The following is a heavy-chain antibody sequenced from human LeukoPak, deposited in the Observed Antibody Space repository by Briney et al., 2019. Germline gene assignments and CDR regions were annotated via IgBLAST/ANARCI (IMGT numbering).Heavy chain of an antibody. CDR3: ASVGASHYGDRFFDY. Sequence: PSETLSLTCTVSDSSIRSNYLWGWIRQPPGKGLEWIRNVDQSGSTYYNPSLKSRATLSLDTSKKQFSLKLTSVAAADTAVYYCASVGASHYGDRFFDYWGQGTLVTVSS. CDR2: VDQSGST. D-gene: IGHD4-17*01. CDR1: DSSIRSNYL. J-gene: IGHJ4*02. V-gene: IGHV4-38-2*02.